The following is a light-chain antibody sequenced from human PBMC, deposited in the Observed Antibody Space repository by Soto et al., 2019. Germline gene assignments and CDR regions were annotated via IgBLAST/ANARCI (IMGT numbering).Light chain of an antibody. CDR1: ESIITNY. J-gene: IGKJ1*01. CDR2: AAS. CDR3: HQYGTSVGT. Sequence: EVVINQSPATLSVYTGERATLSCRAGESIITNYLAWYRQKPGQAPRLLIYAASSRATGIPDRFSGSGSGTDFTLTISSLEPEDFAVYYCHQYGTSVGTFGQGTKVDIK. V-gene: IGKV3-20*01.